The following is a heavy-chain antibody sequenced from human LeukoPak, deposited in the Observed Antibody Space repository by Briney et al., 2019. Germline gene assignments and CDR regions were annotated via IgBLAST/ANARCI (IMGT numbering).Heavy chain of an antibody. CDR3: ARVGPGGNSNY. V-gene: IGHV4-59*01. J-gene: IGHJ4*02. CDR2: IYYSGST. CDR1: GGSISSYY. D-gene: IGHD4-23*01. Sequence: SETLSLTCTVSGGSISSYYWSWIRQPPGKGLEWIGYIYYSGSTNYNPSLKSRVAISVDTSKNQFSLKLSSVTAADTAVYYCARVGPGGNSNYWGQGTLVTASS.